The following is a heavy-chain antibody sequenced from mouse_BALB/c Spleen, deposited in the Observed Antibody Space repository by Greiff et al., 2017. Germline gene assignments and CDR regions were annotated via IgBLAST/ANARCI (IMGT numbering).Heavy chain of an antibody. V-gene: IGHV3-2*02. CDR3: AHYGSRRYFDV. D-gene: IGHD1-1*01. CDR1: GYSITSDYA. Sequence: VQLKESGPGLVKPSQSLSLTCTVTGYSITSDYAWNWIRQFPGNKLEWMGYISYSGSTSYNPSLKSRISITRDTSKNQFFLQLNSVTTKDTATYYCAHYGSRRYFDVWGAGTTVTVSS. J-gene: IGHJ1*01. CDR2: ISYSGST.